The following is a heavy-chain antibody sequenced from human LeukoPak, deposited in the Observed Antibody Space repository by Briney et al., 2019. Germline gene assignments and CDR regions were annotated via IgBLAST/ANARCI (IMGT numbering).Heavy chain of an antibody. J-gene: IGHJ4*02. CDR3: ASAPRGGYYDSSGYYYC. Sequence: PSETLYLTCAVYGGSFSGYYWSWIRQPPGKGLEWIGEINHSGSTNYNPSLKSRVTISVDTSKNQFSLKLSSVTAADTAVYYCASAPRGGYYDSSGYYYCWGQGTLVTVSS. V-gene: IGHV4-34*01. D-gene: IGHD3-22*01. CDR2: INHSGST. CDR1: GGSFSGYY.